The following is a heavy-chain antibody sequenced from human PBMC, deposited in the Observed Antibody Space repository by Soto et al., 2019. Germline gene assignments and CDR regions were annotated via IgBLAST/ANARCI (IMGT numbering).Heavy chain of an antibody. CDR3: ERGPASGSSSNWFDP. D-gene: IGHD1-26*01. CDR2: INHSGST. J-gene: IGHJ5*02. V-gene: IGHV4-34*01. CDR1: GGSFSGYY. Sequence: SETLSLTCAVYGGSFSGYYWSWIRQPPGKGLEWIGEINHSGSTNYNPSLKSRVTISVDTSKNQFSLKLSSVTAADTAVYYCERGPASGSSSNWFDPWGQGTLVTVSS.